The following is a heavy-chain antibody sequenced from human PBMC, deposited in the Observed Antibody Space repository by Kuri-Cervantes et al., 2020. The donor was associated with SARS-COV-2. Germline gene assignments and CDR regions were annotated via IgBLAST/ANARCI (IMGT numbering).Heavy chain of an antibody. CDR3: ARDGHINWNYFDP. CDR1: GRSLISGGYY. V-gene: IGHV4-31*03. Sequence: SETLSLTCNVSGRSLISGGYYWTWIRQHPGKGLEWIGHIYHTGKTYYNPSLENRITMSIDTSKNQFSLKLTSVTAADTAIYYCARDGHINWNYFDPWSQGTLVTVSS. CDR2: IYHTGKT. J-gene: IGHJ5*02. D-gene: IGHD1-7*01.